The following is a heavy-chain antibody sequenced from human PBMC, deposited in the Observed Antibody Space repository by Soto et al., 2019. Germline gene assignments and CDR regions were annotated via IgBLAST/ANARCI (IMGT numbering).Heavy chain of an antibody. D-gene: IGHD6-13*01. J-gene: IGHJ6*02. CDR2: IYYSGST. V-gene: IGHV4-39*01. CDR1: DGNIRSSSYY. Sequence: SETMSLTCTVADGNIRSSSYYWGWIRKPPGKGLEWIGSIYYSGSTYYNPSLKSRVTISVDTSKNQFSLKLSSVTAADTAVYYCARWAAAGTKRGAYYYYGMDVWGQGTTVTVS. CDR3: ARWAAAGTKRGAYYYYGMDV.